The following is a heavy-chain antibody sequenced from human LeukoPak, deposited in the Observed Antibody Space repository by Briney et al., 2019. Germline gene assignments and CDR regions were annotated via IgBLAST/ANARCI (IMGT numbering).Heavy chain of an antibody. V-gene: IGHV4-59*01. D-gene: IGHD6-13*01. CDR3: ARMRRGSSYPYHFDY. CDR2: IYYSGST. J-gene: IGHJ4*02. CDR1: GGSISSYY. Sequence: PSETLSLTCTVSGGSISSYYWSWIRQPPGKALEWIGYIYYSGSTNYNPSLRSRVTISVDTSKNQFSLRLNSVTAADTALYYCARMRRGSSYPYHFDYWGQGILVTVSS.